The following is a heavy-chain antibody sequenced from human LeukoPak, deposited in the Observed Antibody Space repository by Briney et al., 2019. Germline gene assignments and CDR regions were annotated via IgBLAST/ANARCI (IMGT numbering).Heavy chain of an antibody. CDR3: ARDSRPLGATKGYFDY. Sequence: SETLSLTCTVSGGSISSYYWSWIRQPPGKGLEWIGYIYYSGSTNYNPSLKSRVSISVDTSKNQFSLKLSSVTAADTAVYYCARDSRPLGATKGYFDYWGQGTLVTVSS. CDR1: GGSISSYY. D-gene: IGHD1-26*01. V-gene: IGHV4-59*01. CDR2: IYYSGST. J-gene: IGHJ4*02.